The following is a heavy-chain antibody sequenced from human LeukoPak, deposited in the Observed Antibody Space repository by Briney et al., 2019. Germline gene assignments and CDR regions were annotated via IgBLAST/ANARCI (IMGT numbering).Heavy chain of an antibody. J-gene: IGHJ4*02. CDR2: IKQDGSKL. CDR3: AREYSSSWSFFDY. D-gene: IGHD6-13*01. CDR1: GFSFISYA. V-gene: IGHV3-7*01. Sequence: GGSLRLSCAASGFSFISYAMYWVRQAPGKGLEWVANIKQDGSKLSYVDSVKGRFTVSRDNAKNSLYLQMNSLRAEDTAVYYCAREYSSSWSFFDYWGQGTLVTVSS.